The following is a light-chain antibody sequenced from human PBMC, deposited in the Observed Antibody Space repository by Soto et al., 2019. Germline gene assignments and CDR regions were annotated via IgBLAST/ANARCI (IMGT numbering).Light chain of an antibody. V-gene: IGKV3-11*01. Sequence: SVFTESPSTLCLSPVERATLSCRAIHSVASYLACYQHRPGQAPRLLFYDASNRATGIPVRFSGSGSGTDFTLTISSLEPEDAAVYYCQQRSNWPTFGQGTRPE. CDR3: QQRSNWPT. CDR2: DAS. CDR1: HSVASY. J-gene: IGKJ5*01.